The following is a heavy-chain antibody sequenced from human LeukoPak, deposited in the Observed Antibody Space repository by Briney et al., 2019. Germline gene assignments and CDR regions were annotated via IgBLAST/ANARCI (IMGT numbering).Heavy chain of an antibody. Sequence: GGSLRLSCAASGFTLRSYDMSWVRQAPGKGLEWVAATSGSGGNTYYADSVKGRFTISRDNSKNTLYLQMNSLRAEDTAVYYCAKEYSGYDFDYWGQGALVTVSS. CDR3: AKEYSGYDFDY. CDR2: TSGSGGNT. V-gene: IGHV3-23*01. CDR1: GFTLRSYD. D-gene: IGHD5-12*01. J-gene: IGHJ4*02.